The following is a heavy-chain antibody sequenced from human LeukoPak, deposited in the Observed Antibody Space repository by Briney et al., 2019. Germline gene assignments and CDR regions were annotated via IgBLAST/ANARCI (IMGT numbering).Heavy chain of an antibody. V-gene: IGHV1-8*01. CDR1: GYTFTSYD. D-gene: IGHD3-16*02. CDR2: MNPNSGNT. J-gene: IGHJ4*02. Sequence: ASVKVSCKASGYTFTSYDINWVRQATGQGLEWMGWMNPNSGNTGYAQKFQGRVTMTRNTSISTTYMELSSLRSEDTAVYYCATGLYDYVWGSYRQNHYWGQGTLVTVSS. CDR3: ATGLYDYVWGSYRQNHY.